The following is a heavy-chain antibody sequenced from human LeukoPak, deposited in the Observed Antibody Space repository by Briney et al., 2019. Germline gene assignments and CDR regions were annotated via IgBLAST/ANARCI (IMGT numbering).Heavy chain of an antibody. CDR1: GFTFTGRG. V-gene: IGHV3-30*02. Sequence: PGGSLRLSCAASGFTFTGRGMHWVRQAPGKGLEWVAFIRYDGSTTYYADSVKGRFTISRDNSKNTLYLQMNSLRPEDTAVYYCGKDLRYSADYWGQGTLVTVSS. CDR3: GKDLRYSADY. J-gene: IGHJ4*02. D-gene: IGHD3-9*01. CDR2: IRYDGSTT.